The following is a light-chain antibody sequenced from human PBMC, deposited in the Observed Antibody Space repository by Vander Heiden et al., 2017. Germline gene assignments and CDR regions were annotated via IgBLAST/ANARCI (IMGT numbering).Light chain of an antibody. CDR3: QSYDSTVV. J-gene: IGLJ2*01. CDR2: GNS. CDR1: SSNIGAGYG. V-gene: IGLV1-40*01. Sequence: QSVLTQPPSVSGAPGQRVTISCTGSSSNIGAGYGVPWYQQLPGTAPKPLIYGNSNRPSGVPDRFSGSKSGTSASLAITGLQAEDEADYYCQSYDSTVVFGGGTKLTVL.